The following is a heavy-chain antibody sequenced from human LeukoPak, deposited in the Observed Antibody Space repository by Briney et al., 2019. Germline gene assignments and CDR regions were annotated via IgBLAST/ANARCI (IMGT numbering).Heavy chain of an antibody. CDR2: FDPEDGET. Sequence: ASVKVSCKVSGYTLTELSIHWVRQAPGKGLEWMEGFDPEDGETIYAQKFQGRVTMTEDTSTDTAYMELSSLRSEDTAVYYCATFVDVAAAGPFDYWGQGTLVTVSS. CDR3: ATFVDVAAAGPFDY. D-gene: IGHD6-13*01. V-gene: IGHV1-24*01. J-gene: IGHJ4*02. CDR1: GYTLTELS.